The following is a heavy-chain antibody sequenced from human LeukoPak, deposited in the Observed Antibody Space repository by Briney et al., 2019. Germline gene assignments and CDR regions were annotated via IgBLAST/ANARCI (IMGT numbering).Heavy chain of an antibody. Sequence: GESLKVSCKGSGYSFTSYWIGWVRQMPGKGLEWMGIIYPRDSDTRYSPSFQGQVTISAGKSISTAYLQWSSLKASDSAMYYCATHNFATDWGQGTLVTVSS. CDR3: ATHNFATD. CDR1: GYSFTSYW. J-gene: IGHJ4*02. CDR2: IYPRDSDT. V-gene: IGHV5-51*01.